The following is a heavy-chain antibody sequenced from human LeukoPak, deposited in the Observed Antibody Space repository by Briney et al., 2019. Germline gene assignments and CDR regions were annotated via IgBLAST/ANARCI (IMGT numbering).Heavy chain of an antibody. CDR1: GGTFSSYT. J-gene: IGHJ6*02. Sequence: ASVKVSCKASGGTFSSYTIRWVRQAPGQGLEWMGRIIPILGIANYAQKFQGRVTITADKSTSTAYMELSSLRSEDTAVYYCARGAATPLVPRMNYGMDVWGQGTTVTVSS. CDR2: IIPILGIA. D-gene: IGHD2-15*01. CDR3: ARGAATPLVPRMNYGMDV. V-gene: IGHV1-69*02.